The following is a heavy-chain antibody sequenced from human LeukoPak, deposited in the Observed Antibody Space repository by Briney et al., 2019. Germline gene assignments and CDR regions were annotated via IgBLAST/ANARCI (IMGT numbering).Heavy chain of an antibody. J-gene: IGHJ6*03. D-gene: IGHD3-10*01. CDR2: ISYDGSNK. Sequence: TGRSLRLSCAASGFTFSSYAMHWVRQAPGKGLEWVAVISYDGSNKYYADSVKGRFTISRDNSKNTLYLQMNSLRAEDTAVYYCASGPPGGVYYYYMDVWGKGTTVTVSS. V-gene: IGHV3-30-3*01. CDR1: GFTFSSYA. CDR3: ASGPPGGVYYYYMDV.